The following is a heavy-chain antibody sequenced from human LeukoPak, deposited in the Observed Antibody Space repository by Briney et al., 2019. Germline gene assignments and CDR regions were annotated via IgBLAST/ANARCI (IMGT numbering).Heavy chain of an antibody. D-gene: IGHD3-22*01. V-gene: IGHV1-18*01. CDR1: GGTFSSYA. CDR2: ISAYNGNT. Sequence: ASVKVSCKASGGTFSSYAISWVRQAPGQGLEWMGWISAYNGNTNYAQKLQGRVTMTTDTSTSTAYMELRSLRSDDTAVYYCARDPLPYDSSGYYVYWGQGTLVTVSS. CDR3: ARDPLPYDSSGYYVY. J-gene: IGHJ4*02.